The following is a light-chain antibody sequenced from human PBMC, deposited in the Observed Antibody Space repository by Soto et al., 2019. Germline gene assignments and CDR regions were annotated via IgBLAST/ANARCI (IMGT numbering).Light chain of an antibody. CDR1: SSNIGSNT. V-gene: IGLV1-44*01. Sequence: QAVVTQPPSASGTPGQRVTISCSGSSSNIGSNTVNWYQQLPGTAPKLLIYSNNQRPSGVPDRFSGSKSGTSASLAISGLQSEDAADYYCAAWDDSRNVVFGGGTKLTVL. J-gene: IGLJ2*01. CDR3: AAWDDSRNVV. CDR2: SNN.